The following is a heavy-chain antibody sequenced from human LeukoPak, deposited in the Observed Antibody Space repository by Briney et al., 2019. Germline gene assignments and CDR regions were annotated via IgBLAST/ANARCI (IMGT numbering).Heavy chain of an antibody. CDR1: GFTFSTYA. V-gene: IGHV3-23*01. CDR2: ISGDSGNT. Sequence: LTGGSLRLSCAASGFTFSTYAMSWVRQAPGKGLEGVSGISGDSGNTYYADSVKGRFTISRDNSKNTVYLQMNSLRAEDTAVYYCAKHTDMVGGYLHYWGLGALVTVSS. J-gene: IGHJ4*02. CDR3: AKHTDMVGGYLHY. D-gene: IGHD5-18*01.